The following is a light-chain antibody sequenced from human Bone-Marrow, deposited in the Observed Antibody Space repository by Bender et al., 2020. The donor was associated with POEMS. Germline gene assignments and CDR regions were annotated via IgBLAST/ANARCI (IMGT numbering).Light chain of an antibody. J-gene: IGLJ3*02. CDR3: QSYDNSLGGWV. Sequence: QSALTQPASVSGSPGQSITISCTGTSSDVGHYNLVSWYQQHPGKAPKLMIYEVTKRPSGVSDRFSGSKSGNTASLAITGLQAEDEGDYYCQSYDNSLGGWVFGGGTKLTVL. CDR2: EVT. V-gene: IGLV2-14*02. CDR1: SSDVGHYNL.